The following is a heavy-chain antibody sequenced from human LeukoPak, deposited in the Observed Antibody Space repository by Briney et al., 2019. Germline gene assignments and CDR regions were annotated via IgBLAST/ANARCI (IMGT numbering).Heavy chain of an antibody. Sequence: PGGSLRLFCSASGFTFSSYAMHWVRQAPGKGLEYVSAISSNGGSTYYADSVKGRFTISRDNSKNTLYLQMSSLRAEDTAVYYCVRGIAAAGTDYYYYGMDVWGKGTTVTVSS. CDR3: VRGIAAAGTDYYYYGMDV. D-gene: IGHD6-13*01. CDR1: GFTFSSYA. V-gene: IGHV3-64D*06. CDR2: ISSNGGST. J-gene: IGHJ6*04.